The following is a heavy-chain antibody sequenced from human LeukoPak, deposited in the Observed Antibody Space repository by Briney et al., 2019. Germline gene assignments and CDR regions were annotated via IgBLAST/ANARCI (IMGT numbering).Heavy chain of an antibody. D-gene: IGHD3-10*01. Sequence: GGSLRLSCAASGFTFSSYGMHWVRQAPGKGLEGVAVIWYDGSNKYYVDSVKGRFTISRDNSKNTLYLQMNSLRAEDTAVYYCARDLSYYGSGFDYWGQGTLVTVSS. CDR3: ARDLSYYGSGFDY. CDR1: GFTFSSYG. CDR2: IWYDGSNK. V-gene: IGHV3-33*01. J-gene: IGHJ4*02.